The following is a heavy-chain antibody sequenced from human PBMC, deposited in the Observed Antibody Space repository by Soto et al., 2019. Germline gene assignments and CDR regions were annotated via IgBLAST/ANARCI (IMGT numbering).Heavy chain of an antibody. Sequence: EVQLLESGGGLVQPGGSLRPSCAASGFSVSSYAMSWVRQAPGKGLEWVSTISGSGGSTNYADSVKGRFTISRDNSKNTLFLQMKSLRAEDTAVYYCAKNWYGMDVWGQGTTVTVSS. D-gene: IGHD1-1*01. CDR1: GFSVSSYA. CDR3: AKNWYGMDV. V-gene: IGHV3-23*01. CDR2: ISGSGGST. J-gene: IGHJ6*02.